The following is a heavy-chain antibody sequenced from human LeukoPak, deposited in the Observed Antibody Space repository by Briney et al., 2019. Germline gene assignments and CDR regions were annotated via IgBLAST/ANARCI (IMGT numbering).Heavy chain of an antibody. CDR3: ARDPGSAGVDAFDI. Sequence: GGSLRLSCAASGFTVSSNYMSWVRQAPGKGLEWVSVIYSGGSTYYADSVKGRFTISRDNSKNTLYLQMNSLRAEDTAVYYCARDPGSAGVDAFDIWGQGTMVTVSP. CDR1: GFTVSSNY. CDR2: IYSGGST. J-gene: IGHJ3*02. D-gene: IGHD3-10*01. V-gene: IGHV3-53*01.